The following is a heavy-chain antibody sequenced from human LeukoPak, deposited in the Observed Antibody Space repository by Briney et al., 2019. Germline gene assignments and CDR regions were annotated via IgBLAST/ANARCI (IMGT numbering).Heavy chain of an antibody. Sequence: SETLSLTCTVSGGSIDSDYWRWIRQPPGKALKSIGEMYNSGYPNYGPSFKSRVTMSLDTSKNQFSLTLNSVTAADTAVYYCAKQGRTFYYVSGGYYIYDYFDSWGQGALVTVSS. CDR2: MYNSGYP. CDR1: GGSIDSDY. J-gene: IGHJ4*02. V-gene: IGHV4-59*08. D-gene: IGHD3-22*01. CDR3: AKQGRTFYYVSGGYYIYDYFDS.